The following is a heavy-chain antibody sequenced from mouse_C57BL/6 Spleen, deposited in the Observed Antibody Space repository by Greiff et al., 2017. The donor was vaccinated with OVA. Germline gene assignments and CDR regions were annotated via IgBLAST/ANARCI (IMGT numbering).Heavy chain of an antibody. CDR3: TRGDYGNYAWFAY. Sequence: QVQLLQSGADLVKPGASVKISCKASGYAFSSYWMYWVKQRPGKGLEWIGQIYPGDGDTNYNGQVKGKVPLTADNASSTPYLQLSSLTSEDSAVYFCTRGDYGNYAWFAYWGQGTLVTVSA. CDR2: IYPGDGDT. J-gene: IGHJ3*01. D-gene: IGHD2-1*01. CDR1: GYAFSSYW. V-gene: IGHV1-80*01.